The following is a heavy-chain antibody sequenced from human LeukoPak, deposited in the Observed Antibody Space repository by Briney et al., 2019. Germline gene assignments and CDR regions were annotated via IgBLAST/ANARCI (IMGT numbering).Heavy chain of an antibody. CDR3: ARAGQWLRFYYFDY. J-gene: IGHJ4*02. D-gene: IGHD5-12*01. Sequence: EASVKVSCKASGYTFSGYYMHWVRQAPGQGLEWMGWINPNSGGTNYAQKFQGRVTMTRDTSISTAYMELSRLRSDDTAVYYCARAGQWLRFYYFDYWGQGTLVTVSS. V-gene: IGHV1-2*02. CDR2: INPNSGGT. CDR1: GYTFSGYY.